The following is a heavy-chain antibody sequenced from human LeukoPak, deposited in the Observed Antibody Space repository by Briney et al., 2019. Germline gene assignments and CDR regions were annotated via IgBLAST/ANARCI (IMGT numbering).Heavy chain of an antibody. D-gene: IGHD3-10*01. Sequence: GASVKVSCKASGYTFTSYGISWVRQAPGQGLEWMGWISAYNGNTNYAQKLQGRVTMTTDTSTSTAYMELRSLRSDDTAVYYCARDGSLITMPNWFDPWGQGTLVTVSS. J-gene: IGHJ5*02. CDR3: ARDGSLITMPNWFDP. V-gene: IGHV1-18*01. CDR1: GYTFTSYG. CDR2: ISAYNGNT.